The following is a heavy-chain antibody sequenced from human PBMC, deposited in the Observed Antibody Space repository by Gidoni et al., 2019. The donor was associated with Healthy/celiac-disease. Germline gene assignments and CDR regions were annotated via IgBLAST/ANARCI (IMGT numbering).Heavy chain of an antibody. V-gene: IGHV1-3*01. CDR2: IHSGNGNT. CDR1: GYTFPSYA. Sequence: VQIVQSGAEVKKPGASVKASCKASGYTFPSYAMHWVRTAPGQRLEWMGWIHSGNGNTKYSQKFQGRVTITRDTSASTAYMELSSLRSEDTAVYYCARGGGRYNWKPIDYWGQGTLVTVSS. CDR3: ARGGGRYNWKPIDY. D-gene: IGHD1-20*01. J-gene: IGHJ4*02.